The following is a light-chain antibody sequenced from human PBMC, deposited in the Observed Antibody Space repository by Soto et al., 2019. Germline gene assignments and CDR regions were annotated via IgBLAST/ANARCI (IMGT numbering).Light chain of an antibody. CDR2: EVS. CDR3: SSYAGSNTDYV. Sequence: HSVLTQPPSASGSPGQSVTISCTGTSSDVGGYKYVSWYQQHPGKVPKLMIYEVSKRPSGVPDRFSGSKSGNTASLTVSGLQAEDEADYYCSSYAGSNTDYVFGTGTKLTVL. V-gene: IGLV2-8*01. J-gene: IGLJ1*01. CDR1: SSDVGGYKY.